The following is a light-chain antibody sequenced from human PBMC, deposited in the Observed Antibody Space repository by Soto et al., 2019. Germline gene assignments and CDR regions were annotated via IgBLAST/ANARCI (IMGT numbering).Light chain of an antibody. J-gene: IGKJ1*01. CDR3: AQIYTAQWT. CDR2: GAS. CDR1: ENIKNY. Sequence: DIHVTQSPSSLPASLGDRVTITCRASENIKNYLTWYQQKPGKAPKLLNYGASTLKTGVPSRFSGSGSGTDFTFTIGGLQPDDFATYYCAQIYTAQWTFGQGTRVDLK. V-gene: IGKV1-39*01.